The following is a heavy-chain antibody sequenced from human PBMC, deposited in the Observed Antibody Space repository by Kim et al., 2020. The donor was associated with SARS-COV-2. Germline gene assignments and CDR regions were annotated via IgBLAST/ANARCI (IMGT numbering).Heavy chain of an antibody. V-gene: IGHV4-59*13. CDR2: IYYSGTT. CDR1: GDSISSYY. J-gene: IGHJ4*02. CDR3: AEGFDY. Sequence: SETLSLTCTVSGDSISSYYWSWIRQPPGKGLEWIGYIYYSGTTNYNPSLKSRVIISVDTSKNHFSLKLTSVTAADTAVYYCAEGFDYWGQGTLVTVSS.